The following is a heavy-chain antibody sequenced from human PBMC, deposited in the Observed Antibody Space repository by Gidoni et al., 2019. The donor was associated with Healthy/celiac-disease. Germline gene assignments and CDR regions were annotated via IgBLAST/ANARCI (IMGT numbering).Heavy chain of an antibody. CDR1: GFTFSNDW. D-gene: IGHD6-13*01. J-gene: IGHJ6*02. V-gene: IGHV3-15*07. CDR2: IKSKTDGGTT. CDR3: TTLAAAGQGAYYYYGMDV. Sequence: VQLVESGGGLVKPGGSLRLSCEASGFTFSNDWRTWVRQAPGKGLESVGRIKSKTDGGTTDYAAPVKGRFTISRDDSKNTLYLQMNSLKTEDTAVYYCTTLAAAGQGAYYYYGMDVWGQGTTVTVSS.